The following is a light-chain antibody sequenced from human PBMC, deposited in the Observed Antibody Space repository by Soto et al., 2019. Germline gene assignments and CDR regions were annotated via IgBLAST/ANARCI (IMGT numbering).Light chain of an antibody. CDR3: QQSYSTLRT. J-gene: IGKJ5*01. CDR1: QSVSSS. Sequence: EIVMTQSPATLSVSPGERATLSCRASQSVSSSLAWYQHKPGQAPRLLIYGASTRATGIPARFSGSGSGTEFTLTISCLQPEDFATYCCQQSYSTLRTFGQGTRLEIK. V-gene: IGKV3-15*01. CDR2: GAS.